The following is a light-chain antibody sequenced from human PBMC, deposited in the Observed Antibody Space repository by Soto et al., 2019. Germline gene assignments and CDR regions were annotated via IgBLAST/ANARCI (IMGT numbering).Light chain of an antibody. Sequence: QSALTQPASVSGSPGQSITISCTGTSSDVGGYNYVSWNQQHPGKAPKLMIYEVSNRPSGVSNRFSGSKSGNTASLTISGLQAEDEADYYCSSYTSSSFEVFGTGTKLTVL. CDR1: SSDVGGYNY. CDR3: SSYTSSSFEV. J-gene: IGLJ1*01. V-gene: IGLV2-14*01. CDR2: EVS.